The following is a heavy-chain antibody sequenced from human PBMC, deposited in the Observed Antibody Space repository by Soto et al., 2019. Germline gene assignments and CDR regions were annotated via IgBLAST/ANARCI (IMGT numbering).Heavy chain of an antibody. V-gene: IGHV3-53*01. CDR3: ARDPPETSNGLDV. Sequence: GGSLRLPCAASGFNVRSNYMSWVRQAPGKGLEWVSVIHSGGSTYYADSVRGRFTISRDNSKNTLYLQMKSLRAEDTAVFYGARDPPETSNGLDVWGQGTTVTVSS. J-gene: IGHJ6*02. D-gene: IGHD2-2*01. CDR1: GFNVRSNY. CDR2: IHSGGST.